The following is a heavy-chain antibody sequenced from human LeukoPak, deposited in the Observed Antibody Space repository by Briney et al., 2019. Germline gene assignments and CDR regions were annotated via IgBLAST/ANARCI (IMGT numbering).Heavy chain of an antibody. CDR1: GFTFDDYA. J-gene: IGHJ4*02. V-gene: IGHV3-9*01. Sequence: GGSLRLSCAASGFTFDDYAMHWVRQAPGKGLEWVSGISWNSGSIGYADSVKGRFTISRDNAKNSLYLQMNSLRAEDTALYYCAKDTVVGATEGSFDYWGQGTLVTVSS. CDR2: ISWNSGSI. D-gene: IGHD1-26*01. CDR3: AKDTVVGATEGSFDY.